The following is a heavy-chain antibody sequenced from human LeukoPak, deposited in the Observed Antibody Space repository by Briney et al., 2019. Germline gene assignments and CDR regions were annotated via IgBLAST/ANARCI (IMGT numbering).Heavy chain of an antibody. CDR1: GGSISSSNYY. Sequence: SETLSLTCAVSGGSISSSNYYWVWLRQPPGQGLEWIGSVFYSGSTYYTPSLKSRVTISVDTSKNMFSLKLSSVTAADTAVYYCARQDEWDLLNAFDIWGQGTRVTVFS. J-gene: IGHJ3*02. CDR2: VFYSGST. V-gene: IGHV4-39*01. D-gene: IGHD1-26*01. CDR3: ARQDEWDLLNAFDI.